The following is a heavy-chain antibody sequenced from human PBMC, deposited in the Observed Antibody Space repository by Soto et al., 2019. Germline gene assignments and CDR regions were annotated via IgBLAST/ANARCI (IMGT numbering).Heavy chain of an antibody. CDR1: GFAFSNYA. Sequence: EMQLLESGGGLVQPGGSLRLSCAASGFAFSNYALTWVRQAPGKGLDWVSTISGSGGNTFYADSVKGRFTISRDNSNTLYLQMHSLRVEDTDVYYCAKFAAQSMFDISSAPDYWGRGTLVTVSA. CDR2: ISGSGGNT. CDR3: AKFAAQSMFDISSAPDY. V-gene: IGHV3-23*01. D-gene: IGHD3-10*02. J-gene: IGHJ4*02.